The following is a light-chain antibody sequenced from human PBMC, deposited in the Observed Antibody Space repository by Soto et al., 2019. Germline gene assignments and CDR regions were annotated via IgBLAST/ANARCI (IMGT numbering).Light chain of an antibody. J-gene: IGKJ1*01. CDR3: QQYNSYST. Sequence: EIQMTQSPSSLSASVGDRVTITCQASQDISNYLNWYQQKPGKAPKLLIYDASNLETGVPSRFSGSGSGTDFTFTISSLQPEDFATYYCQQYNSYSTFGQGTKVDIK. V-gene: IGKV1-33*01. CDR1: QDISNY. CDR2: DAS.